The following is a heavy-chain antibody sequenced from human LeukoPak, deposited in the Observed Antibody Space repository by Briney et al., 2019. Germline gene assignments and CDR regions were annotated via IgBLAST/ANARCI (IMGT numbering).Heavy chain of an antibody. V-gene: IGHV1-69*04. J-gene: IGHJ4*02. CDR2: IIPIFGIA. D-gene: IGHD6-19*01. CDR3: ATAPGRQWLVLPLDY. Sequence: GASVKVSCKASGGTFSSYAISWVRQAPGQGLEWMGRIIPIFGIANYAQKFQGRVTITADKSTSTAYMELSSLRSEDTAVYYCATAPGRQWLVLPLDYWGQGTLVAVSS. CDR1: GGTFSSYA.